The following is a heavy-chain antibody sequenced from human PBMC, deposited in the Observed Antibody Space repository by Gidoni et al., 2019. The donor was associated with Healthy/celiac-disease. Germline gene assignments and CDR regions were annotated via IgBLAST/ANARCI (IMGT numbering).Heavy chain of an antibody. CDR1: GFTFSSYS. D-gene: IGHD2-15*01. V-gene: IGHV3-21*01. CDR2: ISSSSSYI. Sequence: EVQLVESGGGLVKPGGSLRLSCAASGFTFSSYSMNWVRQAPGKGLEWVSSISSSSSYIYYADSVKGRFTISRDNAKNSLYLQMNSLRAEDTAVYYCAREISAVKWGSGGSSGDAFDIWGQGTMVTVSS. CDR3: AREISAVKWGSGGSSGDAFDI. J-gene: IGHJ3*02.